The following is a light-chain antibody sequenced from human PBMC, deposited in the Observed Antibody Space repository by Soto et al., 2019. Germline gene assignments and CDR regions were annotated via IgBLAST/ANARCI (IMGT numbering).Light chain of an antibody. J-gene: IGKJ2*01. CDR3: QQFDSWPPIT. CDR2: GAS. Sequence: EVALTQSPVTLSVSGGARATLSCRSSQTISTHLAWYQQKPGQAPRLLIYGASTRATDVPDRFSGSGSGTDFTLTISRVQSEDAALYYCQQFDSWPPITFGQGTKLEIK. V-gene: IGKV3-15*01. CDR1: QTISTH.